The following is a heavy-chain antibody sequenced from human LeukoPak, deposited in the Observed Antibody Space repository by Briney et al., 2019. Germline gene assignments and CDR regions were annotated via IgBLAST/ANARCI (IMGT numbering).Heavy chain of an antibody. Sequence: ASVKVSCKASGYTFTSYYMHWVRQAPGQGLEWVAIISPNPSGGSTSYAQKFQGRVTMTRDMSTSTVYMEVSSLRSEDTAVYYCARSATGSGSYYGLDYWGQGTLVTVSS. CDR1: GYTFTSYY. V-gene: IGHV1-46*01. CDR3: ARSATGSGSYYGLDY. J-gene: IGHJ4*02. D-gene: IGHD1-26*01. CDR2: ISPNPSGGST.